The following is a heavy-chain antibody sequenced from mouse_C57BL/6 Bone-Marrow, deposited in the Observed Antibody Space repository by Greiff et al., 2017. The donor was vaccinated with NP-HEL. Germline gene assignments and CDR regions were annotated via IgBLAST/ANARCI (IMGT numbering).Heavy chain of an antibody. V-gene: IGHV1-22*01. CDR3: AREPWAMDY. CDR1: GYTFTDYN. J-gene: IGHJ4*01. Sequence: EVQRVESGPELVKPGASVKMSCKASGYTFTDYNMHWVKQSHGKSLEWIGYINPNNGGTSYNQKFKGKATLTVNKSSSTAYMELRSLTSEDSAVYYCAREPWAMDYWGQGTSVTVSS. CDR2: INPNNGGT.